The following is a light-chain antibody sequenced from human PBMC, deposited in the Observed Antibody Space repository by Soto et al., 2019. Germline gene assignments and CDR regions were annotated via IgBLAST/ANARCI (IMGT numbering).Light chain of an antibody. CDR1: QNVYNN. Sequence: EIVMTQSPATLSASPGEGATLSCKAGQNVYNNLAWYQQRPGQPPRLLIYDASTRATGISARFSGSGYGTEFSLYICSLQSEGFAGDLCQQGRTRPLTFGGGTKVEIK. CDR3: QQGRTRPLT. J-gene: IGKJ4*01. CDR2: DAS. V-gene: IGKV3-15*01.